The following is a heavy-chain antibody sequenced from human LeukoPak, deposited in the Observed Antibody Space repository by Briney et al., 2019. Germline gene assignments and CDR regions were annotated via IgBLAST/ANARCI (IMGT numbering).Heavy chain of an antibody. Sequence: SETLSLTCTVSGGSISSYYWSWIRQPAGKGLEWIGRIYSSGSTNYNPSLKSRVTMSVDTSKNQFSLKLSSVTAADTAVYYCAGGQYRLLYWYFDLWGRGTLVTVSS. D-gene: IGHD2-2*01. CDR1: GGSISSYY. J-gene: IGHJ2*01. CDR2: IYSSGST. V-gene: IGHV4-4*07. CDR3: AGGQYRLLYWYFDL.